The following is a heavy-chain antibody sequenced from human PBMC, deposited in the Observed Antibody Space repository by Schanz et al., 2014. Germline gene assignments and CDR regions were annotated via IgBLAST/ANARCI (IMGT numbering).Heavy chain of an antibody. J-gene: IGHJ3*02. CDR2: ISSDGTNK. Sequence: AQLVESGGSLEQPGGSLRLSCAASGFIFSTFGMQWVRQAPGKGLNWVAVISSDGTNKYYADSVQGRFTLSKDFSKDTLYLQLTSLRPEDTAVYYCARLATSKSRLGDAVDIWGQGTMVTVSS. CDR1: GFIFSTFG. V-gene: IGHV3-30*03. CDR3: ARLATSKSRLGDAVDI. D-gene: IGHD6-6*01.